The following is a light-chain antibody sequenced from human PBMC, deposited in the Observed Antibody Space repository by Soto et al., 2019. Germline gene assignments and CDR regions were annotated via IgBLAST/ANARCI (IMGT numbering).Light chain of an antibody. Sequence: DIPMTQSPSSLSASVGDRVTITCRASQSISSYLNWYQQKPGKAPKLLIYAASSLQSGVPSRFSGSGSGTDFTLTISSLQXEDFATYYCQQSYSTPLTFGGGTKVEIK. J-gene: IGKJ4*01. CDR1: QSISSY. V-gene: IGKV1-39*01. CDR2: AAS. CDR3: QQSYSTPLT.